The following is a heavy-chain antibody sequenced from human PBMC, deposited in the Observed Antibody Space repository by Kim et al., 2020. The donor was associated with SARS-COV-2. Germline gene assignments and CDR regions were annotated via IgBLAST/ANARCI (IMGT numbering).Heavy chain of an antibody. CDR2: IYYSGST. Sequence: SETLSLTCTVSGCSISSSSYYWGWIRQPPGKGLEWIGSIYYSGSTYYNPSLKSRVTISVDTSKNQFSLKLSSVTAADTAVYYCARLGSSGWYVIWFDPWGQGTLVTVSS. V-gene: IGHV4-39*01. CDR3: ARLGSSGWYVIWFDP. CDR1: GCSISSSSYY. D-gene: IGHD6-19*01. J-gene: IGHJ5*02.